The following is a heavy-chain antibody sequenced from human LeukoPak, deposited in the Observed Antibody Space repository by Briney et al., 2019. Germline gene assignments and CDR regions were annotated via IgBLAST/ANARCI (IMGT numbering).Heavy chain of an antibody. Sequence: PSETLSLTRAVYGGSFSGYYWSWIRQPPGKGLEWIGEINHSGSTNYNPSLKSRVTISVDTSKNQFSLKLSSVTAADTAVYYCARGLGSDYDFWSGPSRLGFDPWGQGTLVTVSS. V-gene: IGHV4-34*01. J-gene: IGHJ5*02. CDR3: ARGLGSDYDFWSGPSRLGFDP. CDR1: GGSFSGYY. CDR2: INHSGST. D-gene: IGHD3-3*01.